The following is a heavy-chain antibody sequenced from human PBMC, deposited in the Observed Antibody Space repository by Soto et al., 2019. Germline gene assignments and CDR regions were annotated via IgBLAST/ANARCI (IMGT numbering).Heavy chain of an antibody. D-gene: IGHD3-22*01. CDR3: ARGRTVRNYADDSSDYFYIFDY. Sequence: SETLSLTCTVSGDSISTFYWGWLRQSPGKELEWIGYVYYTGSTNYNPSLKSRVTISVDRSKNQFSLKLTSANAADTAVYYCARGRTVRNYADDSSDYFYIFDYWGQGTQVTVSS. CDR2: VYYTGST. V-gene: IGHV4-59*01. CDR1: GDSISTFY. J-gene: IGHJ4*02.